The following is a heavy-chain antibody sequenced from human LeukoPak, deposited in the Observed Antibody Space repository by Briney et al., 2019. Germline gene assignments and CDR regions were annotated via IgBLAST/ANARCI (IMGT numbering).Heavy chain of an antibody. V-gene: IGHV3-7*02. J-gene: IGHJ4*02. CDR3: ARVRGLEWLLKHLDS. D-gene: IGHD3-3*01. CDR1: GFTFSRYW. Sequence: PGGSLRLSCAASGFTFSRYWMSWVRQAPGKGLEWVSNIKQDGSEKFYVDSVKGRFTISRDNAKNSLYLQMNSLRAEDTAIYYCARVRGLEWLLKHLDSWGQGTLVTVSS. CDR2: IKQDGSEK.